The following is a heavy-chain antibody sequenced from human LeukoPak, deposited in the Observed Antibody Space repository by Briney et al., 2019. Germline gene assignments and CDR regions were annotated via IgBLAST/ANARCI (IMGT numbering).Heavy chain of an antibody. CDR1: GFTFNTHA. J-gene: IGHJ4*02. CDR3: AKDQGYSYYYLDY. D-gene: IGHD5-18*01. CDR2: INGNGAST. V-gene: IGHV3-23*01. Sequence: GGSLRLSCAASGFTFNTHAMSWVRQAPGNGLEWVSGINGNGASTYYSDSVKGRFTISRDNSKNTLYLQVSSLRAEDTAVYYCAKDQGYSYYYLDYWGQGTLVTVSS.